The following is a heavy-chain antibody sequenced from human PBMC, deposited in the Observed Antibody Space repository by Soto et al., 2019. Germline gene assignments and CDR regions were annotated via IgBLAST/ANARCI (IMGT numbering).Heavy chain of an antibody. CDR1: GYTFTGYY. Sequence: ASVEVSCKXSGYTFTGYYIHWVRQAPGQGLEWMAWINPNSGGTNYAQKFQGRVTVTRDTSISTAYMELGSLRSDDTAVYYCARGRKLGATDTAMLEDMWGQGTMVTVS. J-gene: IGHJ3*01. V-gene: IGHV1-2*02. CDR3: ARGRKLGATDTAMLEDM. D-gene: IGHD3-10*02. CDR2: INPNSGGT.